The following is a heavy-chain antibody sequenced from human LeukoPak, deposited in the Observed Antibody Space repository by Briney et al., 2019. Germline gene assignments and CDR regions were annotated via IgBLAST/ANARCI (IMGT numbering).Heavy chain of an antibody. V-gene: IGHV3-48*03. CDR1: GFTFSSYE. J-gene: IGHJ4*02. CDR3: ARGGGRHVEY. D-gene: IGHD2/OR15-2a*01. Sequence: GGSLRVSCAASGFTFSSYEMNWVRAAPGRGLEWVSYISSSGSTIYYADSVKGRFTISRDNAKNSLYLQMNSLRAEDTAVYYCARGGGRHVEYWGQGNLVTVSS. CDR2: ISSSGSTI.